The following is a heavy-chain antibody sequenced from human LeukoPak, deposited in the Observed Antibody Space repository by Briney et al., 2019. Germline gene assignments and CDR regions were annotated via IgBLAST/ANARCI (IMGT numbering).Heavy chain of an antibody. CDR3: ATGLLFDP. CDR1: GFTVSSNY. J-gene: IGHJ5*02. CDR2: ISYDGSNK. Sequence: GGSLRLSCAASGFTVSSNYMSWVRQAPGKGLEWVAVISYDGSNKYYADSVKGRFTISRDNSKNTLYLQMNSLRAEDTAVYYCATGLLFDPWGQGTLVTVSS. V-gene: IGHV3-30*03. D-gene: IGHD2-15*01.